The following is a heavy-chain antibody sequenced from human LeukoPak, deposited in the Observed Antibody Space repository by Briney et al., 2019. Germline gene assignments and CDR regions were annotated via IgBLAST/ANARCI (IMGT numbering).Heavy chain of an antibody. V-gene: IGHV1-18*01. CDR3: ARDCTATGTVAGGY. CDR2: ISTYNGNT. J-gene: IGHJ4*02. D-gene: IGHD6-19*01. Sequence: ASVKVPCKASGYFFTSYGISWVRQAPGHGREWMGWISTYNGNTNYAQKLQGRVTMTADTFTSTAYLELRSLRSDDTAVYYCARDCTATGTVAGGYWGQGTLVTVSS. CDR1: GYFFTSYG.